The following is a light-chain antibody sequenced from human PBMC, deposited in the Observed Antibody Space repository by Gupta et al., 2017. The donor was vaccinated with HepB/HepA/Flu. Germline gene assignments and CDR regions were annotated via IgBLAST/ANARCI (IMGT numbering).Light chain of an antibody. J-gene: IGKJ4*01. Sequence: DIQLTPSPSSLSASVGDRVTITCRASQSISRFLNWYQQKPGKAPKLLIYGASTLQSGVPSRFSGSGSGTDFTLTISTLQPEDCGTYYCQQTYSTPRTFGGGTKVEIK. CDR1: QSISRF. CDR3: QQTYSTPRT. CDR2: GAS. V-gene: IGKV1-39*01.